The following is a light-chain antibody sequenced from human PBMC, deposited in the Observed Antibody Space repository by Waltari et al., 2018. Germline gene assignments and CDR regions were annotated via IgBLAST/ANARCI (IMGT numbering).Light chain of an antibody. CDR1: QSISSKFNYKSY. Sequence: DIVMTQSPASLAVSLGETATINCKSKQSISSKFNYKSYLAWFQQKPGQPPRLLIYWASTRESGVPGRFSGSGSGTDFTLTISDLQAEDVALYYCQQFYDSQLTFGGGTKVEI. J-gene: IGKJ4*01. CDR2: WAS. CDR3: QQFYDSQLT. V-gene: IGKV4-1*01.